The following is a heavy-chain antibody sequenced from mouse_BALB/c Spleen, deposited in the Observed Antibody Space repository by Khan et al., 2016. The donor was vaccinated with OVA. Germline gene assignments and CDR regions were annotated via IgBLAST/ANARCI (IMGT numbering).Heavy chain of an antibody. Sequence: EVKLEESGPGLVKPSQSLSLTCTVTGYSITSGYGWNWIRQFPGNKLEWMGYISYSGSTNYNPSLKSRIAITRDKSKNQFFLQLNSVTTEVTATYYCARTTRIKYWGQGTTLPVSS. CDR1: GYSITSGYG. J-gene: IGHJ2*01. CDR3: ARTTRIKY. D-gene: IGHD2-12*01. CDR2: ISYSGST. V-gene: IGHV3-2*02.